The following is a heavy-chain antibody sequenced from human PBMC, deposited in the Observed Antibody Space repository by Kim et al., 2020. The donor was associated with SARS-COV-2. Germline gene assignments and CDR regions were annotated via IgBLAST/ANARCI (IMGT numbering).Heavy chain of an antibody. V-gene: IGHV3-23*01. D-gene: IGHD3-22*01. J-gene: IGHJ4*02. CDR3: AKVSVITMIVVVITPYYFDY. Sequence: RFTISRDNSKNTLYLQMNSLRAEDTAVYYCAKVSVITMIVVVITPYYFDYWGQGTLVTVSS.